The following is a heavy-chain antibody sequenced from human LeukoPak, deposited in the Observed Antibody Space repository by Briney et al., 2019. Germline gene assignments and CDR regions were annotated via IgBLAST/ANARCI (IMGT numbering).Heavy chain of an antibody. CDR3: ARHYDSATYPLDS. V-gene: IGHV4-59*08. J-gene: IGHJ4*02. D-gene: IGHD3-10*01. Sequence: SETLSLTCTVSGGSISNYYWSWFRQPPGKGLEWIAYIFYTGTTNYNPSLRGRLTLSVDTSKNQFSLRLSSVTAADTAVYYCARHYDSATYPLDSWGQGTLVTVSS. CDR1: GGSISNYY. CDR2: IFYTGTT.